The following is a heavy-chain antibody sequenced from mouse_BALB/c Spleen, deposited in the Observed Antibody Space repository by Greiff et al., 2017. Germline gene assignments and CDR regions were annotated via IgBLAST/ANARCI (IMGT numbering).Heavy chain of an antibody. CDR2: ISTYYGDA. J-gene: IGHJ2*01. CDR3: AIYYGSSLDY. Sequence: VQLQQSGAELVRPGVSVKISCKGSGYTFTDYAMHWVKQSHAKSLEWIGVISTYYGDASYNQKFKGKATMTVDKSSSTAYMELARLTSEDSAIYYCAIYYGSSLDYWGQGTTLTVSS. CDR1: GYTFTDYA. D-gene: IGHD1-1*01. V-gene: IGHV1S137*01.